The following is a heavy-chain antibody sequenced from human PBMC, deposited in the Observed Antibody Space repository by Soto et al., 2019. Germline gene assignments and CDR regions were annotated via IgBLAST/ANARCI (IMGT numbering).Heavy chain of an antibody. CDR1: DGSCSFYY. CDR2: INHSGST. V-gene: IGHV4-34*01. J-gene: IGHJ3*02. CDR3: ARDSTRRGACDI. D-gene: IGHD4-4*01. Sequence: PSETLSLTCAIYDGSCSFYYWIWIRQSPGEGLEWIGEINHSGSTNYNPSLKSRVTMSVDASKNQFSLKLSSVTAADTAVYYCARDSTRRGACDIWGQGTTVTVSS.